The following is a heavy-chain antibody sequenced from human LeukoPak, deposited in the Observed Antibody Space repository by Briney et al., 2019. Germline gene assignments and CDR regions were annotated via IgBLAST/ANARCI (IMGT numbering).Heavy chain of an antibody. CDR3: ASLELPRLGELSGHFYFDY. V-gene: IGHV1-69*13. Sequence: GASVKVSCKASGYTFTNYGITWVRQAPGQGLEWMGGIIPIFGTANYAQKFQGRVTITADESTSTAYMELSSLRSEDTAVYYCASLELPRLGELSGHFYFDYWGQGTLVTVSS. CDR2: IIPIFGTA. J-gene: IGHJ4*02. CDR1: GYTFTNYG. D-gene: IGHD3-16*02.